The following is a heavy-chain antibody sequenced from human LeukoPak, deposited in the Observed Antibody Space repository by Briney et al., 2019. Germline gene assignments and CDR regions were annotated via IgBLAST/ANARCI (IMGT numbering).Heavy chain of an antibody. V-gene: IGHV3-21*04. CDR1: GFTFSSYT. D-gene: IGHD3-9*01. CDR2: ISSSSSYI. J-gene: IGHJ4*02. CDR3: AKDMDDILTGPSFDY. Sequence: GGSLRLSCAASGFTFSSYTMNWVRQAPGKGLEWVSSISSSSSYIYYAESVKGRFTMSRDNAKNSLYLQMNSLRAEDMALYYCAKDMDDILTGPSFDYWGQGTLVTVSS.